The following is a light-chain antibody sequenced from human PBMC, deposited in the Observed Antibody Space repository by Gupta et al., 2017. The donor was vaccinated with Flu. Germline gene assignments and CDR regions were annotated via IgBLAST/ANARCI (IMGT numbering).Light chain of an antibody. CDR2: WAS. J-gene: IGKJ1*01. Sequence: STSNNRNYLAWLQQKPGHSPKVLIYWASIRESGVPDRFSGSGSGTDFTLTISGLQAEDVAVYYCQQYYTSPWTFGQGTKVEIK. CDR3: QQYYTSPWT. CDR1: STSNNRNY. V-gene: IGKV4-1*01.